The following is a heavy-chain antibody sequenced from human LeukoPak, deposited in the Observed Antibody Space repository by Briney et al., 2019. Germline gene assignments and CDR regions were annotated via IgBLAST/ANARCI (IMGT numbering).Heavy chain of an antibody. CDR3: ARWSSETQFDY. Sequence: SQTLSLTCTVSGASISSGSYYWSWVRQPPGKGLEWLGEIYHSGSPKYNPSLKSRVTMSVDKSKNQFSLKLSSVTAADTAMYYCARWSSETQFDYWGRGTLVTVSS. CDR2: IYHSGSP. J-gene: IGHJ4*02. CDR1: GASISSGSYY. V-gene: IGHV4-39*07.